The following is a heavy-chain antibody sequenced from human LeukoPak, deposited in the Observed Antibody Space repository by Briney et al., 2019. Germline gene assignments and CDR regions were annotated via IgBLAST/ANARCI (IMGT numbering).Heavy chain of an antibody. CDR2: INHSGST. D-gene: IGHD5-12*01. V-gene: IGHV4-34*01. Sequence: SETLSLTCAVYGGSFSGCYWSWIRQPPGKGLEWIGEINHSGSTNYNPSLKSRVTISVDTSKNQFSLKLSSVTAADTAVYYCASRLRFGWDIDYWGQGTLVTVSS. J-gene: IGHJ4*02. CDR3: ASRLRFGWDIDY. CDR1: GGSFSGCY.